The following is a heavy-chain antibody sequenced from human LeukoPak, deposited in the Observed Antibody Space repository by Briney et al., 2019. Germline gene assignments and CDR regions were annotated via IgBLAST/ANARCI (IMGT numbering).Heavy chain of an antibody. CDR3: ARDLGPAYSSSWYAPSYYYYYGMDV. CDR2: ISAYNGNT. Sequence: ASVKVSCKASGYTFTSYGISWVRQAPGQGLEWIGWISAYNGNTNYAQKLQGRVTMTTDTSTSTAYMELRSLRSDDTAVYYCARDLGPAYSSSWYAPSYYYYYGMDVWGQGTTVTVSS. D-gene: IGHD6-13*01. J-gene: IGHJ6*02. CDR1: GYTFTSYG. V-gene: IGHV1-18*01.